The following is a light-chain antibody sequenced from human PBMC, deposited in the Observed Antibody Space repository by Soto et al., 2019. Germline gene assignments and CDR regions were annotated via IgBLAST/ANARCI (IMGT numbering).Light chain of an antibody. CDR1: QSVSNNY. Sequence: IVFTQSPSTLCLSPGERATLSCRARQSVSNNYLAWYQQKPGQAPRLLIYGASNRATGIPDRFSGSGSGTEFTLTISSLQPDDFATYYCQQYNSYSPLTFGGGTKVDI. V-gene: IGKV3-20*01. CDR2: GAS. CDR3: QQYNSYSPLT. J-gene: IGKJ4*01.